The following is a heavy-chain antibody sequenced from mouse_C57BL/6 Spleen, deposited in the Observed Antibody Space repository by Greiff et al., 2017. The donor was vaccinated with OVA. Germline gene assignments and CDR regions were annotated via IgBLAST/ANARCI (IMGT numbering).Heavy chain of an antibody. D-gene: IGHD1-3*01. Sequence: EVQLKESGPELVKPGASVKMSCKASGYTFTDYNMHWVKQSHGKSLEWIGYINPNNGGTSYNQKFKGKATLTVNKSSSTAYMELRSLTSEDSAVYYCARDNYLYYAMDYWGQGTSVTVSS. CDR2: INPNNGGT. CDR1: GYTFTDYN. J-gene: IGHJ4*01. CDR3: ARDNYLYYAMDY. V-gene: IGHV1-22*01.